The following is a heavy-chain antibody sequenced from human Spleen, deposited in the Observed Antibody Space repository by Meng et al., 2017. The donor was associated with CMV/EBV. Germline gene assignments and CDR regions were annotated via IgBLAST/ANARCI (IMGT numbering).Heavy chain of an antibody. CDR3: ARDPSNFGVDYYFDY. CDR1: GFIFSDYY. CDR2: ISSSGSIK. V-gene: IGHV3-11*01. D-gene: IGHD3-3*01. Sequence: GGSLRLSCAASGFIFSDYYMTWIRQAPGKGLEWVSYISSSGSIKKYADSVEGRFTISRDNAKKSLYLQMNSLRDDDTAVYYCARDPSNFGVDYYFDYWGQGTLVTVSS. J-gene: IGHJ4*02.